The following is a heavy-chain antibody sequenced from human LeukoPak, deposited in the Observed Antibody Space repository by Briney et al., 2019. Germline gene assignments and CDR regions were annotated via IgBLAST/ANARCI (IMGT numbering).Heavy chain of an antibody. J-gene: IGHJ4*02. V-gene: IGHV4-4*02. Sequence: SETLSLTCAVSGDSISGNNWWSWVRQPPGKGLEWIGEIYHSGSTTYNPSLKSRVTISVDTSRNQFSLKLTSVTAADTAVYFCAGGGDWKYFHYWGQGALVTVSS. CDR3: AGGGDWKYFHY. D-gene: IGHD2-21*02. CDR2: IYHSGST. CDR1: GDSISGNNW.